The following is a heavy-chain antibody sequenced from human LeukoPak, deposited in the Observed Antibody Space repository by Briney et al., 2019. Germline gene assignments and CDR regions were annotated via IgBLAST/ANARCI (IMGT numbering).Heavy chain of an antibody. Sequence: PSQTLSLTCTVSGGSISSGSYYWSWIRQPAGKGLEWIGRIYTSGSTNYNPSLKSRVTISVDTSKNQFSLNLSSVTAADTAVYYCARAVLRYFDWTSYWYFDLWGRGTLVTVSS. CDR1: GGSISSGSYY. CDR3: ARAVLRYFDWTSYWYFDL. V-gene: IGHV4-61*02. D-gene: IGHD3-9*01. J-gene: IGHJ2*01. CDR2: IYTSGST.